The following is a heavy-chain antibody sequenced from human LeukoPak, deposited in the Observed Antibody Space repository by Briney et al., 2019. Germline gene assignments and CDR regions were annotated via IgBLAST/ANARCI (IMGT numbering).Heavy chain of an antibody. D-gene: IGHD4-17*01. J-gene: IGHJ4*02. Sequence: SETLSLTCSVSGGSISSSSHYWDWIRQPPGKGLEWIGYIYYSGSTNYNPSLKSRVTKSVDTSKNQFSLKLSSVTAADTAVYYCARAYGDYSDSYYPLIDFWGQGSLVTVSS. CDR3: ARAYGDYSDSYYPLIDF. V-gene: IGHV4-61*05. CDR2: IYYSGST. CDR1: GGSISSSSHY.